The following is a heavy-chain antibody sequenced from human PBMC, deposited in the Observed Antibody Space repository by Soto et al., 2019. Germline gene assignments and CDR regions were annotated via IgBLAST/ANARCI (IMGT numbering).Heavy chain of an antibody. CDR1: GFTFDDYT. J-gene: IGHJ6*02. V-gene: IGHV3-43*01. Sequence: GGSLRLSCAASGFTFDDYTMHWVRQAPGKGLEWVSLISWDGGSTYYADSVKGRFTISRDNSKNSLYLQMNSLRTEDTALYYCAKEFTIFGVVLGMDVWGQGTTVTVSS. CDR2: ISWDGGST. CDR3: AKEFTIFGVVLGMDV. D-gene: IGHD3-3*01.